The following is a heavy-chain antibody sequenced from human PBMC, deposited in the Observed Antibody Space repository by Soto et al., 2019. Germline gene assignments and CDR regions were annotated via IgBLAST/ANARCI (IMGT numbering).Heavy chain of an antibody. V-gene: IGHV5-10-1*01. CDR2: IDPSDSQT. D-gene: IGHD3-22*01. Sequence: GESLKISCKGSGYSFAGYWITWGSQKPGKGLEWMGRIDPSDSQTYYSPSFRGHVTISVTKSITTVFLQWSSLRASDTAMYYCARQIYDSDTGPNFQYYFDSWGQGTPVTVSS. CDR3: ARQIYDSDTGPNFQYYFDS. CDR1: GYSFAGYW. J-gene: IGHJ4*02.